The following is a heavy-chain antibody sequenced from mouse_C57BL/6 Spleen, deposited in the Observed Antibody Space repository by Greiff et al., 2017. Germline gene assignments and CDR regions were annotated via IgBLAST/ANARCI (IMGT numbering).Heavy chain of an antibody. D-gene: IGHD2-2*01. V-gene: IGHV5-16*01. Sequence: EVKVVESEGGLVQPGSSMKLSCTASGFTFSDYYMAWVRQVPEKGLEWVANINHDGSSTYYQDSLKSRCIISGDNAKNILYLQMSSLKSEDTAIYYCARDGLRQGAMDDWGKGTTVTVSS. J-gene: IGHJ4*01. CDR2: INHDGSST. CDR1: GFTFSDYY. CDR3: ARDGLRQGAMDD.